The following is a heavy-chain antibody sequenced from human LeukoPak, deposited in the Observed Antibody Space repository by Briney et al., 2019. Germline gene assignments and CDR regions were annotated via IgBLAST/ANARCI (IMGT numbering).Heavy chain of an antibody. CDR2: IIPILGIA. Sequence: ASVKVSCKASGGTFNSYAISWVRQAPGQGLEWMGRIIPILGIANYAQKFQGRVTITADKSTSTAYMELSSLRSEDTAVYYCARAGPGIADYWGQGTLVTVSS. CDR1: GGTFNSYA. D-gene: IGHD6-13*01. J-gene: IGHJ4*02. CDR3: ARAGPGIADY. V-gene: IGHV1-69*04.